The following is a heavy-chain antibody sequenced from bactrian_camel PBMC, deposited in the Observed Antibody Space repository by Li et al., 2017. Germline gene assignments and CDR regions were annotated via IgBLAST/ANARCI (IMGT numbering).Heavy chain of an antibody. J-gene: IGHJ6*01. V-gene: IGHV3S1*01. D-gene: IGHD2*01. Sequence: HVQLVESGGGLVQPGGSLGLSCAASGSTFSNYWIYWVRQAPGKGLEWVSIVDNGGGTTYYADSTKGRFTISKDNAENTVYLQMNSLKPEDTAVYYCVRDTDDFMGYYYFAYWGQGTQVTVS. CDR1: GSTFSNYW. CDR2: VDNGGGTT. CDR3: VRDTDDFMGYYYFAY.